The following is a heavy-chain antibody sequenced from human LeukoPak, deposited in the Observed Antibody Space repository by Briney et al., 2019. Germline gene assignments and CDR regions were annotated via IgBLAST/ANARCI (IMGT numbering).Heavy chain of an antibody. D-gene: IGHD3-10*01. J-gene: IGHJ4*02. Sequence: SETLSLTCTVSGGSISSGGYYWSWIRQPPGTGLEWIGSIYYSGSTYYNPSLKSRVTISVDTSKNQFSLKLSSVTAADTAVYYCARERVPLLWFGEFYWGQGTLVTVSS. CDR1: GGSISSGGYY. CDR3: ARERVPLLWFGEFY. V-gene: IGHV4-39*07. CDR2: IYYSGST.